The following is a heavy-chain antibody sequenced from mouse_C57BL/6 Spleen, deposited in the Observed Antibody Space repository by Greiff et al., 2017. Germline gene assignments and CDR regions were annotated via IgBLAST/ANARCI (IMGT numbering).Heavy chain of an antibody. Sequence: EVKLQESGAELVRPGASVKLSCTASGFNIKDDYMHWVKQRPEQGLEWIGWIDPENGDTEYASKFQGKATITADTSSNTAYLQLSSLTSEDPAVYYCTFYYGSSRAWFAYWGQGTLVTVSA. CDR1: GFNIKDDY. CDR3: TFYYGSSRAWFAY. D-gene: IGHD1-1*01. J-gene: IGHJ3*01. V-gene: IGHV14-4*01. CDR2: IDPENGDT.